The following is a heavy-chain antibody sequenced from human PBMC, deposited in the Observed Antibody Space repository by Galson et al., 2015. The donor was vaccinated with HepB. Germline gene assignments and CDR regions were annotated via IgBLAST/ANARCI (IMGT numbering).Heavy chain of an antibody. Sequence: SLRLSCAGSGFTFSEACMIWVRQAPGKGLEWVGRIKSKTDGGTSDYAAPVKGRFTISRDDSKDTLYLQMDSLKIEDTAVYYCTTDGGSGIFLYSFYYYKLDVWGQGATVTVSS. CDR3: TTDGGSGIFLYSFYYYKLDV. CDR2: IKSKTDGGTS. J-gene: IGHJ6*02. CDR1: GFTFSEAC. D-gene: IGHD3-16*01. V-gene: IGHV3-15*01.